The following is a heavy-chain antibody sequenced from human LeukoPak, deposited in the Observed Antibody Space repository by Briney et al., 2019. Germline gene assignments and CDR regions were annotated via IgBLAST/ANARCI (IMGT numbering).Heavy chain of an antibody. CDR1: GFTFDDYV. D-gene: IGHD2-15*01. J-gene: IGHJ4*02. V-gene: IGHV3-9*01. Sequence: PGGSLRLSCAASGFTFDDYVMHWVRHAPGKGLEWVSGISWNSGSIGYADSVKGRFTISRDNAKNSLYLQMNSLRAEDTALYYCAKDRELVVAATFDYWGQGTLVTVSS. CDR3: AKDRELVVAATFDY. CDR2: ISWNSGSI.